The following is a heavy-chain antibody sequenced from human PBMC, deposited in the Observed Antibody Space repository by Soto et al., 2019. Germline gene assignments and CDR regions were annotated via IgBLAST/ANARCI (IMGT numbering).Heavy chain of an antibody. V-gene: IGHV2-26*01. CDR3: ARTHNFWSGYHFDY. D-gene: IGHD3-3*01. CDR1: GFSISNARLG. Sequence: QVTLKESGPVLVKPTETLTLTCTVYGFSISNARLGVSWIRQPPGKALEWLAHIFSNDEKSYSTSLKSSLTISKDTSKSQVVLTMTNMDPVDTVTYYCARTHNFWSGYHFDYWGQGTLVTVSS. J-gene: IGHJ4*02. CDR2: IFSNDEK.